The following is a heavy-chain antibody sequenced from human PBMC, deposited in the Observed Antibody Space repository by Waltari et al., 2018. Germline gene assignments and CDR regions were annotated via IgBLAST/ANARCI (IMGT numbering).Heavy chain of an antibody. CDR3: ARGAYTGRNIYDV. J-gene: IGHJ3*01. V-gene: IGHV1-2*02. CDR2: INPKRGGL. Sequence: QVQLVQSGAEVRKPGASLKVSCKTFGYTSTNYFLNWVRQAPGQGRGWMGWINPKRGGLRCPPKFQGRVTLTRDTSISTAYMELRGLTAADTGVYYCARGAYTGRNIYDVWGQGTPVTV. CDR1: GYTSTNYF. D-gene: IGHD5-12*01.